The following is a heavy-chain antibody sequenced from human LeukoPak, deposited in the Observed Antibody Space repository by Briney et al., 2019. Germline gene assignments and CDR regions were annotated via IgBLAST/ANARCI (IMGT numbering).Heavy chain of an antibody. CDR3: AKLEAGRYSSSWYKLDY. D-gene: IGHD6-13*01. CDR2: IIPIFGTA. Sequence: AASVKVSCKASGGTFSSYAISWVRQAPGQGLEWMVGIIPIFGTANYAQKFQGRVTITADESTSTAYMELSSLRSEDTAVYYCAKLEAGRYSSSWYKLDYWGQGTLVTVSS. CDR1: GGTFSSYA. V-gene: IGHV1-69*01. J-gene: IGHJ4*02.